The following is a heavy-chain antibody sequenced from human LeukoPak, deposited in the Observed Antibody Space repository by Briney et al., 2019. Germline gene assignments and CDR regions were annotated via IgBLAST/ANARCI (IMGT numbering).Heavy chain of an antibody. D-gene: IGHD6-19*01. Sequence: ASVKVSCKVSGYTLTELSMHWVRQAPGKGLEWMGGFDPEDGETIYAQKFQGRVAMTEDTSTDTAYMELSSLRSEDTAVYYCATGQVYSSAWVFDYWGQGTLVTVSS. V-gene: IGHV1-24*01. CDR1: GYTLTELS. CDR3: ATGQVYSSAWVFDY. CDR2: FDPEDGET. J-gene: IGHJ4*02.